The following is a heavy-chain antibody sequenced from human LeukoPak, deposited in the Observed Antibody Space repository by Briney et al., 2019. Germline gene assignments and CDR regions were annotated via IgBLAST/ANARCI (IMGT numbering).Heavy chain of an antibody. D-gene: IGHD1-14*01. CDR3: AKRITVVARDAFDF. CDR1: GFTFSTYA. CDR2: ISGSGGST. Sequence: LSGGSLRLSCAAPGFTFSTYAMSWVRQAPGKGLEWVSSISGSGGSTFYADSVKGRFTISRDNSKNTLYLQMNSLRAEDTAVYYCAKRITVVARDAFDFWGQGTMVTVSS. V-gene: IGHV3-23*01. J-gene: IGHJ3*01.